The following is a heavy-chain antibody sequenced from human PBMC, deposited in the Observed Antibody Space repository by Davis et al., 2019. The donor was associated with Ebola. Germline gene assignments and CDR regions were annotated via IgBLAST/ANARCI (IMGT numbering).Heavy chain of an antibody. J-gene: IGHJ5*02. CDR1: GGSISSSSYY. CDR2: IYDSGST. Sequence: MPSETLSLTCTVSGGSISSSSYYWGWIRQPPGRGLEWIGRIYDSGSTYYNPSLKSRVTISVDTSKNQFPLKLSSVTAADTAVYYCPRPVGNGDYSWFDPWGQGTLVTVSS. D-gene: IGHD4-17*01. CDR3: PRPVGNGDYSWFDP. V-gene: IGHV4-39*01.